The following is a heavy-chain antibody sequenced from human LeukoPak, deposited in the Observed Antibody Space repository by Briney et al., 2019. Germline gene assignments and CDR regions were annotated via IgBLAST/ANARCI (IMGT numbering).Heavy chain of an antibody. V-gene: IGHV6-1*01. Sequence: SQTLSLTCAISGDSVSSNSVTWNWIRQSPSRGLEWLGRTYYRSTWYNDYAVSVRGRITVNPDTSKNQFSLHLNSVTPEDTAVYYCARDSSSSWFWGAFDIWGQGTMVTVSS. CDR3: ARDSSSSWFWGAFDI. CDR1: GDSVSSNSVT. CDR2: TYYRSTWYN. J-gene: IGHJ3*02. D-gene: IGHD6-13*01.